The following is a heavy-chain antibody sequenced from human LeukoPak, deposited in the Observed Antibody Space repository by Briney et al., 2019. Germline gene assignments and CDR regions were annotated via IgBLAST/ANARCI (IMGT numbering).Heavy chain of an antibody. D-gene: IGHD4-17*01. V-gene: IGHV4-30-4*08. CDR2: IYYSGST. Sequence: SETLSLTXTVSGGSISSGDYYWSWIRQPPGKGLEWIGYIYYSGSTYYNPSLKSRVTISVDTSKNQFSLKLSSVTAADTAVYYCARGARGDLDFDYWGQGTLVTVSS. J-gene: IGHJ4*02. CDR1: GGSISSGDYY. CDR3: ARGARGDLDFDY.